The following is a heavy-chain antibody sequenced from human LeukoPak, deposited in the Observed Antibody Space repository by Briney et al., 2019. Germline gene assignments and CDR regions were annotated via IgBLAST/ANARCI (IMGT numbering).Heavy chain of an antibody. CDR3: ARDRGSPDAFNI. Sequence: GGSLRLSCAASGFTFSTYAMSWVRQAPGKGLVWVSHINGDASTTIYADSVKGRFTISRDNARNTLYLQMNSLRAEDTAVYYCARDRGSPDAFNIWGQGSMVTVSS. V-gene: IGHV3-74*01. J-gene: IGHJ3*02. CDR2: INGDASTT. CDR1: GFTFSTYA. D-gene: IGHD1-26*01.